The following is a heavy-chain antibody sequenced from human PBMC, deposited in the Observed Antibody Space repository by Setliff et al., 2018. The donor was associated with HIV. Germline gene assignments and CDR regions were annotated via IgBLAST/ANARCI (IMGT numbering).Heavy chain of an antibody. CDR1: GGSISSSSYY. Sequence: SETLSLTCTVSGGSISSSSYYWGWIRQPPGKGLEWIGTIYYTGSTYYNPSLKSRVTIPVDTSKNQFSLKLSSVTAADTAVYYCAKEARGIPTTGTGYWGQGALVTVSS. V-gene: IGHV4-39*02. CDR2: IYYTGST. J-gene: IGHJ4*02. D-gene: IGHD6-13*01. CDR3: AKEARGIPTTGTGY.